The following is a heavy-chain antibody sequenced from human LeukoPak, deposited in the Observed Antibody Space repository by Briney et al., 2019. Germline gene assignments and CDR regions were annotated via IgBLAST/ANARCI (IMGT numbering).Heavy chain of an antibody. CDR1: GFTFSSYG. V-gene: IGHV3-30*03. CDR2: ISYDGSNK. D-gene: IGHD3-10*01. Sequence: GRSLRLSCAASGFTFSSYGMHWVRQAPGKGLEWVAVISYDGSNKYYADSVKGRFTISRDNSKNTLYLQMNSLRAEDTAVYYCARSPLSGGSGTFWWFDPWGQGTLVIVSS. J-gene: IGHJ5*02. CDR3: ARSPLSGGSGTFWWFDP.